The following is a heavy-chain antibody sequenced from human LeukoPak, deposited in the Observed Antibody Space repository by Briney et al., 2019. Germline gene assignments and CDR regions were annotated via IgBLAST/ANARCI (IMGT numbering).Heavy chain of an antibody. J-gene: IGHJ6*03. CDR3: ARLLQGWGLNYYYSYMDV. V-gene: IGHV1-18*01. CDR1: GYTFTNLG. Sequence: ASVKVSCKASGYTFTNLGISWVRQAPGQGLEWMGWMSAYNGNTNYAQKLQGRVTMTTDTSTTTAYMELRSLRSDNTAVYYCARLLQGWGLNYYYSYMDVWGKGTTVTISS. D-gene: IGHD2-21*02. CDR2: MSAYNGNT.